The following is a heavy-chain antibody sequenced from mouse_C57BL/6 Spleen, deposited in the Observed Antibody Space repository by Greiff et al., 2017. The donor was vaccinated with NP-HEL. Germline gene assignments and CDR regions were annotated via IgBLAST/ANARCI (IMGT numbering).Heavy chain of an antibody. J-gene: IGHJ4*01. CDR1: GFTFSSYA. D-gene: IGHD2-4*01. Sequence: EVQGVESGGGLVKPGGSLKLSCAASGFTFSSYAMSWVRQTPEKRLEWVATISDGGSYTYYPDNVKGRFTISRDNAKNNLYLQMSHLKSEDTAMYYCARDQSYYDYGYYYAMDYWGQGTSVTVSS. CDR2: ISDGGSYT. CDR3: ARDQSYYDYGYYYAMDY. V-gene: IGHV5-4*01.